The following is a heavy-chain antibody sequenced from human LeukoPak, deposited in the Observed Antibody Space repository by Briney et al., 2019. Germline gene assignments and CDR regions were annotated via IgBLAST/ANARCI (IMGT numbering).Heavy chain of an antibody. CDR3: TRDYYDSSGFYTIAN. CDR1: GFTFGDYA. CDR2: IRSKAYGGTT. D-gene: IGHD3-22*01. V-gene: IGHV3-49*04. Sequence: PGGSLRLSCTASGFTFGDYAMSWVRQAPGKGLEWVGFIRSKAYGGTTEYAASVKDRFTISRDDSKSIAYVQMNSLKTEDTAVHYCTRDYYDSSGFYTIANWGQGTLVTVSS. J-gene: IGHJ4*02.